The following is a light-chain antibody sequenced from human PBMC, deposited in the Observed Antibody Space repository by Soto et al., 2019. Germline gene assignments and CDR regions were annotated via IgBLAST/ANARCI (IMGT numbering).Light chain of an antibody. CDR3: QQYYSPPPT. CDR1: QSVFYSSNNKNY. Sequence: DIVMTQSPDSLAVSLGERATINCKSSQSVFYSSNNKNYLACYQQKPRQPPKLLIYWASTRESGVPDRFSGSGSGTDFALTISSLQAEDVAVYYCQQYYSPPPTFGQGTKLEIK. J-gene: IGKJ2*01. V-gene: IGKV4-1*01. CDR2: WAS.